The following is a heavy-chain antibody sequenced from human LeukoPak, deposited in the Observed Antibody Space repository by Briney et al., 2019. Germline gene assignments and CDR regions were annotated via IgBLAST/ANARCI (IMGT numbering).Heavy chain of an antibody. CDR1: GGSFSGYY. Sequence: PSETLSLTCAVYGGSFSGYYWSWIRQPPGKGLEWIGEINHSGSTNYNPSLKSRVTISVDTSKNQFSLKLSSVTAADTAVYYCARSTYYYDSSGYSCFAFDIWGQGTMVTVSS. D-gene: IGHD3-22*01. CDR2: INHSGST. CDR3: ARSTYYYDSSGYSCFAFDI. J-gene: IGHJ3*02. V-gene: IGHV4-34*01.